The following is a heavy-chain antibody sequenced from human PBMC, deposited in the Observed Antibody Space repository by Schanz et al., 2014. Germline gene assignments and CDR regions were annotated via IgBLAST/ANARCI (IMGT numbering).Heavy chain of an antibody. J-gene: IGHJ6*02. CDR2: FDPEDGQT. Sequence: QVKLLQSGAEVKKPGASVRLSCKVSGNTLTKFAMHWVRQAPGKGLEWMGGFDPEDGQTFYAQNIQGRATMTEDTSTDTAYMELRSLTSEDTAVYYCAFLEWILPGMDVWGQGTTVIVSS. CDR1: GNTLTKFA. V-gene: IGHV1-24*01. D-gene: IGHD3-3*01. CDR3: AFLEWILPGMDV.